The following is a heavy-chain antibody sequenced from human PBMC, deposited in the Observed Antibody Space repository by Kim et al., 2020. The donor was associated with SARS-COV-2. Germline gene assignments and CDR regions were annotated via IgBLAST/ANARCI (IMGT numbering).Heavy chain of an antibody. CDR1: GDSVSSNSAA. CDR2: TYFRSRWYS. CDR3: GRGPRGNNGAWVDP. Sequence: SQTLSLTCVISGDSVSSNSAAWNWIRQSPSRGLEWLGRTYFRSRWYSDYAVSVSSRLTIKADTSKNQFFLQLNSVTPEDTAVYYCGRGPRGNNGAWVDPW. V-gene: IGHV6-1*01. J-gene: IGHJ5*02. D-gene: IGHD1-1*01.